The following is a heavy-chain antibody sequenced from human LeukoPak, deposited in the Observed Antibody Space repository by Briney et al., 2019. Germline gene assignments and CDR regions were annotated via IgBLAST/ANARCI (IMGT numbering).Heavy chain of an antibody. CDR3: ARVGVRGVNQYNWFDP. V-gene: IGHV4-39*02. Sequence: SETLSLTCSVSGGSINNSSYYWDWIRQPPGKGLEWIGSIYYSGSTYYNPSLKSRVTISVDTSKNRFSLKLSSVTAADTAVYYCARVGVRGVNQYNWFDPWGQGTLVTVSS. D-gene: IGHD3-10*01. J-gene: IGHJ5*02. CDR1: GGSINNSSYY. CDR2: IYYSGST.